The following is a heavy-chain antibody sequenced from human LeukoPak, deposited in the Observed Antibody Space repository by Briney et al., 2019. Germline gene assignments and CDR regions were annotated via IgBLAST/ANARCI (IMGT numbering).Heavy chain of an antibody. V-gene: IGHV3-30-3*01. Sequence: GGSLRLSCAASGFTFSSYAMHWVRQAPGKGLEWVAVISYDGSNKYYADSVKGRFTISRDNSKNTLYLQMNSLRAEDTAVYYCARDRAVPAAKTYYFDYWGQGPLVTASS. D-gene: IGHD2-2*01. CDR3: ARDRAVPAAKTYYFDY. CDR2: ISYDGSNK. CDR1: GFTFSSYA. J-gene: IGHJ4*02.